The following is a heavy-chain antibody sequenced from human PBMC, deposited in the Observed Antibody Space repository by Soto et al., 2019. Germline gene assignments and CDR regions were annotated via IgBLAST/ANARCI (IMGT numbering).Heavy chain of an antibody. CDR2: IYWNDDN. D-gene: IGHD6-19*01. J-gene: IGHJ4*02. CDR3: AHGSGWLSDY. CDR1: GFSLSSDAVG. Sequence: QITLKESGPTLLKPTQTLTLTCTFSGFSLSSDAVGVNWIRQPPGKALEWLALIYWNDDNHYSPSLRSRLTVTKDTSKNQVVLTMTNMEPVDTATYYCAHGSGWLSDYWGQGILVTVSS. V-gene: IGHV2-5*01.